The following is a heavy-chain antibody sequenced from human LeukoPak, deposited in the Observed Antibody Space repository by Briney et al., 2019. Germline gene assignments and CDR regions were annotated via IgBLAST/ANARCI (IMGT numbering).Heavy chain of an antibody. CDR2: IGSYNGNT. CDR3: ARDLAGATTGAIPLFDF. CDR1: GYTFTSFG. Sequence: ASVKVSCKASGYTFTSFGITWVRQAPGQGLEWMGWIGSYNGNTNYAQKFQGRVTVTTDTSTSTAYMELRGLRSDDTAVYYCARDLAGATTGAIPLFDFWGQGALLTVSS. D-gene: IGHD1-1*01. V-gene: IGHV1-18*01. J-gene: IGHJ4*02.